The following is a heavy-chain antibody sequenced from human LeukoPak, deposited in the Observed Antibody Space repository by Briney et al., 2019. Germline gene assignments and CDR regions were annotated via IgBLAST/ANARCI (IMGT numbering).Heavy chain of an antibody. CDR2: IYYSGST. Sequence: SETLSLTCTVSGGSISSSSYYWGWIRQPPGKGLEWIGSIYYSGSTYYNPSLKSRVTISVDTSKNQFSLKLSSVTAADTAVYYCARGLFTYYYDSSGYPFDYWGQGTLVTVSS. D-gene: IGHD3-22*01. V-gene: IGHV4-39*07. CDR3: ARGLFTYYYDSSGYPFDY. J-gene: IGHJ4*02. CDR1: GGSISSSSYY.